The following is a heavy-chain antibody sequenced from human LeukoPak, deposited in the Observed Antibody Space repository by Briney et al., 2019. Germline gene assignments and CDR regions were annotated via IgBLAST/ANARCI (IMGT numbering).Heavy chain of an antibody. CDR2: IYHSGST. V-gene: IGHV4-38-2*02. J-gene: IGHJ4*02. D-gene: IGHD6-13*01. Sequence: PSETLSLTCTVSGYSISSGYYWGWIRQPPGKGLEWIGSIYHSGSTYYNPSLKSRVTISVDTSKNQFSLKLSSVTAADTAVYYCARAKPSIAVAGTIGYWGQGTLVTVSS. CDR3: ARAKPSIAVAGTIGY. CDR1: GYSISSGYY.